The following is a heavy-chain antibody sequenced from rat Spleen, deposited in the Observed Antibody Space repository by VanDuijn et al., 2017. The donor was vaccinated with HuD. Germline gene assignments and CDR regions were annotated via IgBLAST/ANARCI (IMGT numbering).Heavy chain of an antibody. D-gene: IGHD1-9*01. J-gene: IGHJ3*01. CDR1: GFTFNNYW. Sequence: EVQLVESDGGLVQPGRSLKLSCAASGFTFNNYWMTWIRQAPGKGLEWVASIMNTGDSTYYPDSVKGRFTISRDNTKNTLYLQMNSLRSEDTATYYCTKTHTMGSRFAYWGQGTLVTVSS. V-gene: IGHV5-31*01. CDR3: TKTHTMGSRFAY. CDR2: IMNTGDST.